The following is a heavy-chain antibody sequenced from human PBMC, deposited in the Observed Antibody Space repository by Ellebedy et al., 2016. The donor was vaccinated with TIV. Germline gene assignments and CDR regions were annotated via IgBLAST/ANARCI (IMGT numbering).Heavy chain of an antibody. CDR3: ARKSDTLLFAGGDC. CDR1: GFPVGSHF. Sequence: GESLKISCAASGFPVGSHFMSWVRQAPGRGPECVSNIYSTGTTDYSDSVRGRFTISRDSAKNTLYLQMNSLRVEDTEVYYCARKSDTLLFAGGDCWGQGTLVTVSS. D-gene: IGHD3-16*01. V-gene: IGHV3-53*01. J-gene: IGHJ4*02. CDR2: IYSTGTT.